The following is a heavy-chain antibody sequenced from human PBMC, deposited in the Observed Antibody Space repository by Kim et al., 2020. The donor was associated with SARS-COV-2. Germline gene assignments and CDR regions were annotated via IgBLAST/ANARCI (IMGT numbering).Heavy chain of an antibody. CDR2: INPSGGST. CDR3: ARALHDILTGYYMDVGPPDQAFNPLPYYYGMDV. Sequence: ASVKVSCKASGYTFTSYYMHWVRQAPGQGLEWMGIINPSGGSTSYAQKFQGRVTMTRDTSTSTVYMELSSLRSEDTAVYYCARALHDILTGYYMDVGPPDQAFNPLPYYYGMDVWGQGTTVTVSS. CDR1: GYTFTSYY. D-gene: IGHD3-9*01. J-gene: IGHJ6*02. V-gene: IGHV1-46*01.